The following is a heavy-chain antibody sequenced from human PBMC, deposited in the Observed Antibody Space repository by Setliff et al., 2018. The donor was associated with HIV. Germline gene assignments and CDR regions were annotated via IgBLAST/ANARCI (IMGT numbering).Heavy chain of an antibody. CDR1: GGSISSGTYY. CDR2: IYTSGSTSGSA. D-gene: IGHD4-17*01. V-gene: IGHV4-61*09. CDR3: AGGAGLYGDYHVY. Sequence: KTSETLSLTCTVSGGSISSGTYYWSWIRQPAGKGLEWIGHIYTSGSTSGSANYNPSLKSRVTISVDTSKSQLSLKLTSVTAADTAVYYCAGGAGLYGDYHVYWGQGTLVTVS. J-gene: IGHJ4*02.